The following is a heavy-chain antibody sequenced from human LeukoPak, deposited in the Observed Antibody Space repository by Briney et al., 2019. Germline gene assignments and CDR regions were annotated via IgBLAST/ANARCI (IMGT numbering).Heavy chain of an antibody. J-gene: IGHJ4*02. CDR3: ARDSGYKSFDY. CDR2: ISSGSSYI. CDR1: GFTFSSYS. D-gene: IGHD5-12*01. Sequence: GGSLRLSCAASGFTFSSYSMIWVRQAPGKGLEWVSSISSGSSYIYYADSLKGRFTISRDNAKNSLYLQMNSLRAEDTAVYYCARDSGYKSFDYWGQGTLVTVSS. V-gene: IGHV3-21*01.